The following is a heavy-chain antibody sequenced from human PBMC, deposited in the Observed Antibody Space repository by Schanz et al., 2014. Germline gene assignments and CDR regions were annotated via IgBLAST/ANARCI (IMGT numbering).Heavy chain of an antibody. CDR3: ARGGGPEDVFDI. Sequence: QVHLVQSGAEVKKPGASVKVSCTASGYTFTSYDFNWVRQAPGQGLEWMGWMNPDSGNTGYAQKFQGRVTMTTDTSTSTAYMELRSLRSDDTAVYYCARGGGPEDVFDIWGQGTILTVSS. J-gene: IGHJ3*02. V-gene: IGHV1-8*01. CDR2: MNPDSGNT. CDR1: GYTFTSYD.